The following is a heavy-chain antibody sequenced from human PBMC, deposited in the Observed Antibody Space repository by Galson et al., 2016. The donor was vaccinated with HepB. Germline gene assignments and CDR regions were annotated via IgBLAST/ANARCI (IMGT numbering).Heavy chain of an antibody. J-gene: IGHJ6*02. D-gene: IGHD3-16*01. Sequence: SLRLSCAGSGFSFNNYAMSWVRQAPGKGLEWVSSVSGNGDSIYYADSVKGRFTISRDNSQNTLFLQMNSLTADDTAVYYCVKAGGGHKAEYTNYYYGMNVWGQGTTVTVSS. V-gene: IGHV3-23*01. CDR3: VKAGGGHKAEYTNYYYGMNV. CDR1: GFSFNNYA. CDR2: VSGNGDSI.